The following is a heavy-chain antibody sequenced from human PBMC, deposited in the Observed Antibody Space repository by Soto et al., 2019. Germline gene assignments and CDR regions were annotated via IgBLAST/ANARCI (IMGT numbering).Heavy chain of an antibody. V-gene: IGHV4-39*01. D-gene: IGHD2-8*01. CDR1: GGSISSSSYY. CDR2: IYYSGST. CDR3: ARRLIFYSYFDY. J-gene: IGHJ4*02. Sequence: SEALSLTCTVSGGSISSSSYYWGWIRPPPGKGLEWIGSIYYSGSTYYNPSLKSRVTISVDTSKNQFSLKLSSVTAADTAVYYCARRLIFYSYFDYWGQGTLVTVSS.